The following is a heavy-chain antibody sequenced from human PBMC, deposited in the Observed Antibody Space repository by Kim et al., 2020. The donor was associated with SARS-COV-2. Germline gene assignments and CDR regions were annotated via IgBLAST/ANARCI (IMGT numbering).Heavy chain of an antibody. Sequence: IYYSGSTYYNPSLKSRVTISVDTSKNQFSLKLSSVTAADTAVYYCARQGNWGQGTLVTVSS. CDR3: ARQGN. V-gene: IGHV4-39*01. J-gene: IGHJ4*02. CDR2: IYYSGST.